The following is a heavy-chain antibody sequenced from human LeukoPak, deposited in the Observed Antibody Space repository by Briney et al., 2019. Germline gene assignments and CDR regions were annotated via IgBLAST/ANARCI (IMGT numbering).Heavy chain of an antibody. Sequence: GGSLRLSCAASGFTFSSYWMSWVRQAPGKGLEWVASIKQDGSEKYYVDSVKGRFTISRDNAKNSLYLQMNSLRAEDTAVYYCAREQYCSSTSCYPLGTYYFDYWGQGTLVTVSS. D-gene: IGHD2-2*01. CDR3: AREQYCSSTSCYPLGTYYFDY. CDR2: IKQDGSEK. CDR1: GFTFSSYW. V-gene: IGHV3-7*01. J-gene: IGHJ4*02.